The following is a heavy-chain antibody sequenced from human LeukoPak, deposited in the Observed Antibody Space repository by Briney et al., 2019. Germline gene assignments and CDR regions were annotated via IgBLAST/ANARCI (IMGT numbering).Heavy chain of an antibody. CDR3: AKDGGQSGYDYTGDFDY. V-gene: IGHV3-30*18. J-gene: IGHJ4*02. CDR1: GFTFSSYG. CDR2: ISYDGSNK. D-gene: IGHD5-12*01. Sequence: GGSLRLSCAASGFTFSSYGMHWVRQAPGKGLEWVAVISYDGSNKYYADSLKGRFTISRDNSKNTLYLQMNSLRTEDTAVYYCAKDGGQSGYDYTGDFDYWGQGTLVTVSS.